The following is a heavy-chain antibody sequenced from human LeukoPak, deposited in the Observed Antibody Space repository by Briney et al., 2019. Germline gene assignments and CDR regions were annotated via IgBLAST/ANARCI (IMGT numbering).Heavy chain of an antibody. V-gene: IGHV3-30*01. CDR1: GFTFSSYA. Sequence: GGSLRLSCAASGFTFSSYAMHWVRQAPGEGLEWVAVISYDGSNKYYADSVKGRFTISRDNSKNTLYLQMNSLRAEDTAVYYCARSKYSVRSFDYWGQGTLVTVSS. CDR2: ISYDGSNK. D-gene: IGHD3-10*01. CDR3: ARSKYSVRSFDY. J-gene: IGHJ4*02.